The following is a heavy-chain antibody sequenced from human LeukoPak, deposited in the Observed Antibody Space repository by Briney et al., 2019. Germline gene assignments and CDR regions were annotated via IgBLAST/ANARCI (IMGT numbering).Heavy chain of an antibody. V-gene: IGHV1-2*02. CDR3: ARGGIAAYGVYYYGMDV. CDR1: GYTFTGYY. Sequence: PVASVKVSCKASGYTFTGYYMHWVRQAPGQGLEWMGWINPNSGGTNYAQKFQGRVTMTRDTSISTAYMELSRLRSDDTAVYYCARGGIAAYGVYYYGMDVWGQGTTVTVSS. D-gene: IGHD6-13*01. CDR2: INPNSGGT. J-gene: IGHJ6*02.